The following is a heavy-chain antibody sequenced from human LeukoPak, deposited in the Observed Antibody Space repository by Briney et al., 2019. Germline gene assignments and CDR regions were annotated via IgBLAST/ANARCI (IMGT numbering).Heavy chain of an antibody. CDR3: ARADFGVTTVTTFGY. CDR1: GYTFTSYY. V-gene: IGHV1-46*01. Sequence: ASVKVSCKASGYTFTSYYMHWVRQAPGQGLEWMGIINPSGGSTSYAQKFQGRVTMTRDTSTSTVYMELSSLRSEDTAVYYCARADFGVTTVTTFGYWGQGTLVTVSS. J-gene: IGHJ4*02. CDR2: INPSGGST. D-gene: IGHD4-11*01.